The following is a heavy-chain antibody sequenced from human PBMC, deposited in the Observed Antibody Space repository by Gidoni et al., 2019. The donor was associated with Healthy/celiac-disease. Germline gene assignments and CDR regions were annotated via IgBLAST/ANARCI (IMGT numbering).Heavy chain of an antibody. CDR2: IYYSGST. CDR3: ARDCGSPWAAGTGPGC. D-gene: IGHD6-13*01. Sequence: GLEWIGSIYYSGSTYYNPSLKSRVTISVDTSKNQFSLKLSSVTAADTAVYYCARDCGSPWAAGTGPGCWGQGTLVTVSS. V-gene: IGHV4-39*01. J-gene: IGHJ4*02.